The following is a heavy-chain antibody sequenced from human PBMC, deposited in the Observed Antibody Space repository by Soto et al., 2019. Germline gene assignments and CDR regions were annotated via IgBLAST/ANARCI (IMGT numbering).Heavy chain of an antibody. D-gene: IGHD3-10*01. CDR1: GFTFNSYA. V-gene: IGHV3-23*01. CDR3: AKDSHSSESRGSYCYSSGSYYTVDY. J-gene: IGHJ4*02. CDR2: ISGSGGST. Sequence: EVQLLQSGGGLVQPGGSLRLSCAASGFTFNSYAMSWVRQAPGTGLEWVSPISGSGGSTYYADSVKGRFTISRDNSKNTRYLQMNSLRAEDTAVYYCAKDSHSSESRGSYCYSSGSYYTVDYGGQGTLVTVSS.